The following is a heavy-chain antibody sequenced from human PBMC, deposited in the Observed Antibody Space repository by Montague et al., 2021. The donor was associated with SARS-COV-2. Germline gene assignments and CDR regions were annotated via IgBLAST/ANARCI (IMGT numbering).Heavy chain of an antibody. D-gene: IGHD6-13*01. CDR2: IYYSGST. J-gene: IGHJ4*02. CDR1: GASIRSNY. Sequence: SETLSLTCTVSGASIRSNYWSWIRQSPGKGLEWIGYIYYSGSTNYNPSLKSRVTISVDTSKNQFSLRLSSVTAADTAFYYCARVGSSSWRLLDYWGQGTLVTVSS. V-gene: IGHV4-59*01. CDR3: ARVGSSSWRLLDY.